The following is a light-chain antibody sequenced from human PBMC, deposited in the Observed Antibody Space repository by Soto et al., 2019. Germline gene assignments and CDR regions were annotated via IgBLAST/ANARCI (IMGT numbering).Light chain of an antibody. CDR2: DAS. CDR3: QQRNNWLT. J-gene: IGKJ4*01. CDR1: QSVSSN. V-gene: IGKV3-11*01. Sequence: EIVLTQSPATLSLSPGERATLSCRASQSVSSNNLAWYQQKPGQAPRLLLYDASNRATGIPARVSGSGSGTDFTLTISSLEPEDFAVYYCQQRNNWLTFDGGTKVEIK.